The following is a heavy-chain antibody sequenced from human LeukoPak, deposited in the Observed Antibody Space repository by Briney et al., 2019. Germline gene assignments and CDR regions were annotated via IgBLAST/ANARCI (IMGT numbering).Heavy chain of an antibody. CDR1: GGSFSGYY. CDR2: INHSGST. D-gene: IGHD3-22*01. J-gene: IGHJ5*02. Sequence: KPSETLSLTGAVYGGSFSGYYWSWIRQPPGEGREWIGEINHSGSTNYNPSLKSRVTISVDTSKTQFSLKLTSVTAADTAVYYCVGSPYYYDSGGYRNWFDPWGQGTLVTVSS. V-gene: IGHV4-34*01. CDR3: VGSPYYYDSGGYRNWFDP.